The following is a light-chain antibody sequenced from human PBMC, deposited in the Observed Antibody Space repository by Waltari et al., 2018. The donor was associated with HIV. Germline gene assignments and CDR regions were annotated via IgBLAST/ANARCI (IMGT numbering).Light chain of an antibody. J-gene: IGLJ1*01. Sequence: QSALTQPASMSGSPGQSITTPCIRLDSPTESVYSAPGYQHHPGKAPKLEISDASSRPAGISSRFSGSQSGNTAFLTISGLQAEDEADFYCSSISGGTLVFGGGTTVTVL. CDR2: DAS. CDR1: DSPTESVYS. V-gene: IGLV2-14*01. CDR3: SSISGGTLV.